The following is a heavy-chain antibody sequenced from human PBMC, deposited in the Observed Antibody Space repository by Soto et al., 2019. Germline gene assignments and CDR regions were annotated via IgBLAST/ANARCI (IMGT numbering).Heavy chain of an antibody. D-gene: IGHD3-10*01. CDR1: GFTFSSYA. CDR3: ARVMVKYYFDY. Sequence: EVQLLESGGGLVQPGGSLRLSCAVSGFTFSSYAMSWVRQAPGKGLEWVSAISGTGGSTYYADSVKGRFTISRDNSKNTLYLQMNSLRAEDTAVYYCARVMVKYYFDYWGQGTLVTVSS. CDR2: ISGTGGST. V-gene: IGHV3-23*01. J-gene: IGHJ4*02.